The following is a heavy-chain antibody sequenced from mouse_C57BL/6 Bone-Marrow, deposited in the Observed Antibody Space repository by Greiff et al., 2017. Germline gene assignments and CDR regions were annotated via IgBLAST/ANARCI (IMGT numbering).Heavy chain of an antibody. Sequence: EVHLVESGGGLVKPGGSLKLSCAASGFTFSSYAMSWVRQTPEKRLEWVATISDGGSYTYYPDNVKGRFTISRDNAKNNLYLQMSLLKSEDTAMYYCARGVITTSFAYWGQGTLVTVSA. V-gene: IGHV5-4*01. CDR3: ARGVITTSFAY. D-gene: IGHD2-4*01. CDR1: GFTFSSYA. J-gene: IGHJ3*01. CDR2: ISDGGSYT.